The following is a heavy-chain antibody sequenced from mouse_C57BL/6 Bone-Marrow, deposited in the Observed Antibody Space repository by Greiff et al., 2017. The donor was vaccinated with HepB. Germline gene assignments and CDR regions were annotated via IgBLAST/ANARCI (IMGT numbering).Heavy chain of an antibody. J-gene: IGHJ4*01. Sequence: QVQLKQSGPELVKPGASVKISCKASGYAFSSSWMNWVKQRPGKGLEWIGRIYPGDGDTNYNGKFKGKATLTADKSSSTAYMQLSSLTSEDSAVYFWARGRLRLPMDYWGQGTSVTVSS. CDR2: IYPGDGDT. V-gene: IGHV1-82*01. CDR3: ARGRLRLPMDY. D-gene: IGHD3-2*02. CDR1: GYAFSSSW.